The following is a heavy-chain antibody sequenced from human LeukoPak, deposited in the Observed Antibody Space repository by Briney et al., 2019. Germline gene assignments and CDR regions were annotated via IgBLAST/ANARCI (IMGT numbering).Heavy chain of an antibody. J-gene: IGHJ5*02. D-gene: IGHD1-26*01. CDR3: ARRREGVSWFDP. CDR2: INYNGRT. CDR1: GGSISSYY. Sequence: SETLSLTCTVSGGSISSYYWSWIRQPAGKGLEWIALINYNGRTFNNPSLKSRVAISIDTSNNQFSLKLTSVTAADTAVYYCARRREGVSWFDPWGQGTLVTVSS. V-gene: IGHV4-59*05.